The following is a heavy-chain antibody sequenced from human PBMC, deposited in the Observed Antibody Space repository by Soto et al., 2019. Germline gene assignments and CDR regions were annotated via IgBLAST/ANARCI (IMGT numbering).Heavy chain of an antibody. J-gene: IGHJ6*02. CDR3: ARDEWIDRGMDV. V-gene: IGHV3-74*01. CDR1: GFTFSSYW. Sequence: EVQLVESGGGLVQPGGSLRLSCAASGFTFSSYWMHWVRQAPGKGLVWVSRINSDGSSTTYADSVKGRFTISRDKAKNTLYLQMNSLRAEDTAVYYCARDEWIDRGMDVWGQGTTVTVSS. CDR2: INSDGSST. D-gene: IGHD3-22*01.